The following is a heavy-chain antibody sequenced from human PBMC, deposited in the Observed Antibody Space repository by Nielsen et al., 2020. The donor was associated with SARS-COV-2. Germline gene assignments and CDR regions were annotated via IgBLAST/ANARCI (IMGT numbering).Heavy chain of an antibody. J-gene: IGHJ6*02. CDR3: AKDLDYGAYYYGMDV. V-gene: IGHV3-23*01. Sequence: GGSLRLSCAASGFTFSSYAMGWVRQAPGKGLECVSAISGSGASTYYADSVKGRFTISRDNSKNTLYLQMNSLRAEDTAVYYCAKDLDYGAYYYGMDVWGQGTTVTVSS. D-gene: IGHD4-17*01. CDR1: GFTFSSYA. CDR2: ISGSGAST.